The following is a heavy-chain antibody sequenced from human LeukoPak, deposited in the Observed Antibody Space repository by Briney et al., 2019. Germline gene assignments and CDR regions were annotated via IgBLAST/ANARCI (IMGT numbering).Heavy chain of an antibody. CDR3: ARAQYYYDTGDY. Sequence: ASVKVSCKASGYTFTSYGISWVRQAPGQGLEWMGWISAYNGNTNYAQKLQGRVTMTTDTSTSTAYMELRSLRSEDTAVYYCARAQYYYDTGDYWGQGTLVTVSS. CDR2: ISAYNGNT. J-gene: IGHJ4*02. D-gene: IGHD3-22*01. V-gene: IGHV1-18*01. CDR1: GYTFTSYG.